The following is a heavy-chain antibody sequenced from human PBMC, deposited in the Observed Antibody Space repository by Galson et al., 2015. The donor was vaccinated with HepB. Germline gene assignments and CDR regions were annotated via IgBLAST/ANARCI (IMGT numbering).Heavy chain of an antibody. J-gene: IGHJ4*02. CDR1: GYTFTSYA. CDR2: INAGNGNT. V-gene: IGHV1-3*01. Sequence: SVKVSCKASGYTFTSYAMHWVRQAPGQRLEWMGWINAGNGNTKYSQKFQGRFTISRDNSKNTLYLQMNSLRAEDTAVYYCAKDAWYSSGCPDYWGQGTLVTVSS. CDR3: AKDAWYSSGCPDY. D-gene: IGHD6-19*01.